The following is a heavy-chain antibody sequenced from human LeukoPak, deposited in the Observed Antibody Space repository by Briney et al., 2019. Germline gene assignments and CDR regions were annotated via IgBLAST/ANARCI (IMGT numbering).Heavy chain of an antibody. Sequence: PGGSLRLSCAASGFTFSNYAMHWVRQAPGRGLEWVSGISWNTGGIGYADSVKGRFTISRDNAKNSLYLQMNSLRAEDMALYYCAKDEFVASAFTGAFDIWGQGTMVTVSS. D-gene: IGHD2-8*02. CDR2: ISWNTGGI. J-gene: IGHJ3*02. CDR3: AKDEFVASAFTGAFDI. V-gene: IGHV3-9*03. CDR1: GFTFSNYA.